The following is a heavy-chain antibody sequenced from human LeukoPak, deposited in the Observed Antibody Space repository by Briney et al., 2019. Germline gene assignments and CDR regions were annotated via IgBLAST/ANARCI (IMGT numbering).Heavy chain of an antibody. V-gene: IGHV3-7*04. CDR1: GFTFSSYW. CDR2: IKQDGTEK. D-gene: IGHD6-13*01. Sequence: GGSLRLSCVASGFTFSSYWMSWVRQAPGKGLEWVANIKQDGTEKYYVDSVKGRFTISRDNAKNALLLQMNSLRAEDTAVYYCARPYSRSWTLAPWSYWGPGILVTVSS. J-gene: IGHJ1*01. CDR3: ARPYSRSWTLAPWSY.